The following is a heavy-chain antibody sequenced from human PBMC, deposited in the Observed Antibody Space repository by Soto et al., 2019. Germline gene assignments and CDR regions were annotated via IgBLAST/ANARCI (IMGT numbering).Heavy chain of an antibody. CDR2: IYHSGGT. CDR1: GASIIYGGCS. J-gene: IGHJ4*02. Sequence: SETLSLTCTVSGASIIYGGCSWSWIRQAPGKGLEWIGLIYHSGGTYYNPSLQSRVNISGDRSKNQFSLRLTSVTSADTAVYFCARSPPSMVRGVIMSLPYFDTWGQGTPVTAPQ. V-gene: IGHV4-30-2*01. D-gene: IGHD3-10*01. CDR3: ARSPPSMVRGVIMSLPYFDT.